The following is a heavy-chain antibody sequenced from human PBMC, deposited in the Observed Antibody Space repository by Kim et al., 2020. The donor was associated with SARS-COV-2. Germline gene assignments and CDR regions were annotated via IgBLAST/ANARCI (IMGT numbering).Heavy chain of an antibody. D-gene: IGHD3-10*01. CDR3: AKDEYYYGSGSYN. Sequence: YENYVKGRFTINRDKSKNTLYLRMNSVRAADTAVYYCAKDEYYYGSGSYNWGQGTLVTVSS. J-gene: IGHJ4*02. V-gene: IGHV3-33*03.